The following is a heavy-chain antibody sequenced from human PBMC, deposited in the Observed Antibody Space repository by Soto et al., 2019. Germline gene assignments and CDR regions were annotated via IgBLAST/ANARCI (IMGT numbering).Heavy chain of an antibody. V-gene: IGHV1-18*04. Sequence: SVKVSCKASGYTFTSYGISWVRQAPGQGLEWMGWISAYNGNTNYAQKLQGRVTMTTDTSTSTAYMELRSLRSDDTAVYYCARDPTTYYYDSSGYYPFDYWGQGTLVTVSS. D-gene: IGHD3-22*01. CDR3: ARDPTTYYYDSSGYYPFDY. CDR2: ISAYNGNT. J-gene: IGHJ4*02. CDR1: GYTFTSYG.